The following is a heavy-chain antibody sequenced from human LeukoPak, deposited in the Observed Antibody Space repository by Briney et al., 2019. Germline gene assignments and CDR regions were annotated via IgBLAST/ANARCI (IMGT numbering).Heavy chain of an antibody. V-gene: IGHV5-10-1*01. Sequence: GESLKISGRGSGFSFTNYWINWVRQMPGKGLEWMGRIDPSDSYTNYSPSFQGHVTISANKSISTAYLQWGSLKASDTAMYYCARRVSGGNYEGAFDIWGQGTMVTVSS. CDR3: ARRVSGGNYEGAFDI. CDR2: IDPSDSYT. CDR1: GFSFTNYW. J-gene: IGHJ3*02. D-gene: IGHD4/OR15-4a*01.